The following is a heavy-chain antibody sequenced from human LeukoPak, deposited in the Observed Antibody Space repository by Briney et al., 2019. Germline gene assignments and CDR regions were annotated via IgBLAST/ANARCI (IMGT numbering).Heavy chain of an antibody. Sequence: SETLSLTCTVSGGSVRSSRPYWGWIRQSPGKGLEWIGSVYYVGNAYYRPSLLSRATISIDTSKTHISLRLTSVTATDTGIYYCADYDRGGYFQTWGQGALVTVSS. CDR3: ADYDRGGYFQT. CDR1: GGSVRSSRPY. V-gene: IGHV4-39*02. CDR2: VYYVGNA. J-gene: IGHJ5*02. D-gene: IGHD3-10*01.